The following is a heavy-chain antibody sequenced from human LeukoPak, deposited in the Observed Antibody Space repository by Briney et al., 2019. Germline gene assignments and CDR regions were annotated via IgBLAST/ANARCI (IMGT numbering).Heavy chain of an antibody. D-gene: IGHD6-13*01. V-gene: IGHV3-23*01. CDR1: XFTFSAYS. CDR3: ARGGILYGLDV. CDR2: ISGSGDNT. Sequence: PGGSLRLSCAASXFTFSAYSMTWVRQAPGKGLEWVSAISGSGDNTYYADSVKGQFTISRDNSKNTLYLQMSSLRAEDTAAYFCARGGILYGLDVWGQGTKVTVSS. J-gene: IGHJ6*02.